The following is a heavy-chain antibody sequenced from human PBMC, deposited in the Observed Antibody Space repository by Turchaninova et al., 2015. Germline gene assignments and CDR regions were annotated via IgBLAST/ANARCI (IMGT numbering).Heavy chain of an antibody. Sequence: EVQLVESGGGLVQPGGSLRLSCVVSGLTFSSTEMNWVRQVPGKGLAWVSAIGTGGVTYDPDCVKGRFTLARENAKNALYRQMNRRGAGDTAVYYCAREGYSSNWDNWYFDLWGRGTLVTVSS. J-gene: IGHJ2*01. CDR2: IGTGGVT. V-gene: IGHV3-13*01. CDR3: AREGYSSNWDNWYFDL. D-gene: IGHD6-13*01. CDR1: GLTFSSTE.